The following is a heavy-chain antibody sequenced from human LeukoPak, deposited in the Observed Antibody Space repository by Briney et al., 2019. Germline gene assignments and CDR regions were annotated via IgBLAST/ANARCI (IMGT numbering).Heavy chain of an antibody. J-gene: IGHJ4*03. CDR1: GFTFSSYW. Sequence: GGSVRLSCAASGFTFSSYWMSWVRQAPGKGLEWVANIKQDGSDKYYVDSVKGRFTISRDNAKNSLYLQMNSLRAEDTAVYYCARDPYDSSWGLCYFDVWGRESMLTVSS. D-gene: IGHD3-22*01. V-gene: IGHV3-7*04. CDR2: IKQDGSDK. CDR3: ARDPYDSSWGLCYFDV.